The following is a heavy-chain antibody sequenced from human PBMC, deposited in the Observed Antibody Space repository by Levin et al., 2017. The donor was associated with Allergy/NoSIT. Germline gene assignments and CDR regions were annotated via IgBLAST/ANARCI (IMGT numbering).Heavy chain of an antibody. CDR1: GFTFSSYS. J-gene: IGHJ6*02. D-gene: IGHD6-13*01. V-gene: IGHV3-48*04. Sequence: GGSLRLSCAASGFTFSSYSMNWVRQAPGKGLEWVSYISSSSSTIYYADSVKGRFTISRDNAKNSLYLQMNSLRAEDTAVYYCARDQIPQQQLVTYYYYYGMDVWGQGTTVTVSS. CDR2: ISSSSSTI. CDR3: ARDQIPQQQLVTYYYYYGMDV.